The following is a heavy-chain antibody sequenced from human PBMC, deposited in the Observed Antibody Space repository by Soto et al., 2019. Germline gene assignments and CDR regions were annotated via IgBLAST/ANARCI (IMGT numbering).Heavy chain of an antibody. V-gene: IGHV5-51*01. CDR1: GYSFSIHW. CDR2: IYPGDSDT. Sequence: GVYLKIYCKSSGYSFSIHWIGWVRQMPGKGLDWMGIIYPGDSDTRYSPSFLGQVTSSADKSINTAYLQWRGLKASDTAMYYCARQGNGAEGFDFWGQGGLVT. D-gene: IGHD4-17*01. CDR3: ARQGNGAEGFDF. J-gene: IGHJ4*02.